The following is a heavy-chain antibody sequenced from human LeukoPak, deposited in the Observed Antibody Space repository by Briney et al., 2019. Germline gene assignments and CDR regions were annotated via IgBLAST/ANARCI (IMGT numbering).Heavy chain of an antibody. CDR1: GFTFSSYA. Sequence: GRSLRLSCAASGFTFSSYAMSWVRQAPGKGLEWVSAISGSGGSTYYAGSVKGRFTISRDNSKNTLYLQMNSLRAEDTAVYYCARNGLAVAGTFDYWGQGTLVTVSS. V-gene: IGHV3-23*01. CDR3: ARNGLAVAGTFDY. CDR2: ISGSGGST. D-gene: IGHD6-19*01. J-gene: IGHJ4*02.